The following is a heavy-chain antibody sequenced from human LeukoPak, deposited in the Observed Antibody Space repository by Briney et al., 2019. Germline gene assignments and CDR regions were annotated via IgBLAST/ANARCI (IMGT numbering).Heavy chain of an antibody. CDR3: AILSSGYGEDDFDY. V-gene: IGHV3-30*03. D-gene: IGHD5-12*01. J-gene: IGHJ4*02. CDR2: ISYDGSNK. Sequence: GGSLRLSCAASGFTFSSYGMHWVRQAPGKGLEWVAVISYDGSNKYYADSVKGRFTISRDNSKNTLYLQMNSLRAEDTAVYYCAILSSGYGEDDFDYWGQGTLVTVSS. CDR1: GFTFSSYG.